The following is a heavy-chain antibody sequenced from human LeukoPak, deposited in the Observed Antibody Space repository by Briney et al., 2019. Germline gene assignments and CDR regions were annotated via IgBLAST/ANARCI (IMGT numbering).Heavy chain of an antibody. CDR2: VYYSGST. CDR3: ARGVLTTVSYYMDV. CDR1: GGSVGSHQ. D-gene: IGHD4-11*01. V-gene: IGHV4-59*02. Sequence: SETLSLTCTVSGGSVGSHQWSWIRQPPGKGLEWIGYVYYSGSTNYNPSLRSRFTISIDRSTNRFSLRLSSVTAADTAMYYCARGVLTTVSYYMDVWGNGTTVTVSS. J-gene: IGHJ6*03.